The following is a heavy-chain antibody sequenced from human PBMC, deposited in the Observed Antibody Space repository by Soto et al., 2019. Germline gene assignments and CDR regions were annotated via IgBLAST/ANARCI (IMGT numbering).Heavy chain of an antibody. J-gene: IGHJ3*02. CDR3: AKDLSDNWAVGAFDI. V-gene: IGHV3-23*01. D-gene: IGHD2-15*01. CDR1: GFTFSSYA. Sequence: GSLRLSCAAAGFTFSSYAMSWVRQAPGKGLEWVSAISGSGGSTYYADSVKGRFTTSRDNSKNTLYLQMNSLRAEDTAVYYCAKDLSDNWAVGAFDIWGQGTMVTVSS. CDR2: ISGSGGST.